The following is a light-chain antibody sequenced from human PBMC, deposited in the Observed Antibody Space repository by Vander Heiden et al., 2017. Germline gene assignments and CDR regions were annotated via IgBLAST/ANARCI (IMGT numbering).Light chain of an antibody. CDR2: WAS. V-gene: IGKV4-1*01. J-gene: IGKJ1*01. CDR3: QQYSSTPAT. Sequence: DIVMTQSPDSLAVSLGERATINCKSSQSVLYSSNNKNYLAWYQQKPGQPPKLLIYWASTRESGVPDRFSGSGSGTDFTLTISSLQAEDVAVYYCQQYSSTPATF. CDR1: QSVLYSSNNKNY.